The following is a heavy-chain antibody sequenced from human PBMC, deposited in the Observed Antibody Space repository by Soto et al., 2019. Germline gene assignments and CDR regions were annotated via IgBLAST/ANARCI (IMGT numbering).Heavy chain of an antibody. Sequence: VKVSCKASGFTFTSSAVQWVRRARGQRLEWIGWIVVGSGNTNYAQKLQGRVTMTTDTSTSTAYMELRSLRSDDTAVYYCARGWFGDHDAFDIWGQGTMVTVSS. CDR2: IVVGSGNT. CDR3: ARGWFGDHDAFDI. D-gene: IGHD3-10*01. J-gene: IGHJ3*02. CDR1: GFTFTSSA. V-gene: IGHV1-58*01.